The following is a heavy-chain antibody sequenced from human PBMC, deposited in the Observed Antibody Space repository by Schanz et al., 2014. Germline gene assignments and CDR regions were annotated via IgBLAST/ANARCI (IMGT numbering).Heavy chain of an antibody. CDR1: GGTFTSYA. CDR3: ATIGVNDYWRFGLDL. Sequence: QVQLVQSGAEVRKPGSSVRVSCKASGGTFTSYAFSWVRQAPGQGLEWMGRIIPIVDITNYAQKFLGRVTITADKSTXXAYMELKSLRSAXXXXXXCATIGVNDYWRFGLDLWGQGTTVTVSS. D-gene: IGHD3-16*01. J-gene: IGHJ6*02. V-gene: IGHV1-69*04. CDR2: IIPIVDIT.